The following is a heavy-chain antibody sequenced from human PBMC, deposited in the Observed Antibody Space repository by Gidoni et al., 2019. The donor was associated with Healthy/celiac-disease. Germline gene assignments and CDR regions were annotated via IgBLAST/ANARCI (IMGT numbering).Heavy chain of an antibody. D-gene: IGHD3-10*01. CDR2: ISSSSSPI. Sequence: EVQLVESGGGLVQPGGSLRLPCADAEFTFSSYSMNWVRQAAGKGLGWVSYISSSSSPIYYSDSAKGRFTISRDNAKNSLYLQMNSRRDEDTAVYYCARASWHGGELDYCGQGTLVTVSS. V-gene: IGHV3-48*02. J-gene: IGHJ4*02. CDR1: EFTFSSYS. CDR3: ARASWHGGELDY.